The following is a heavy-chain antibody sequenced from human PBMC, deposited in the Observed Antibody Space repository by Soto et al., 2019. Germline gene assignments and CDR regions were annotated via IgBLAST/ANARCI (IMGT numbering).Heavy chain of an antibody. CDR2: LHHSGTT. CDR3: ARQELELDWFDP. V-gene: IGHV4-4*02. Sequence: QVQLQESGPGLVQPAGTLSLTCTVSGGSVTSRNWWIWVRQPPGQGLEWIGALHHSGTTDYNPSLKSRATIAVDKSKNHFSLRLTSVTAADTALYYCARQELELDWFDPWGQGTLVSVSS. CDR1: GGSVTSRNW. J-gene: IGHJ5*02. D-gene: IGHD1-7*01.